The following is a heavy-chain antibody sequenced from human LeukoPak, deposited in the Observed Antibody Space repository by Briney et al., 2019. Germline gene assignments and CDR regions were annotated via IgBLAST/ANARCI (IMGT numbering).Heavy chain of an antibody. Sequence: PSETLSLTCTVSGGSISDSNYYWGWIRQPPGKGLEWIAYIDYRGSTTYNPSLKSRVTISVDTSRNQFSLKLSSVTAADTAVYYCARSRSGYSYDHAAFDIWGQGTMVTVSS. CDR1: GGSISDSNYY. CDR3: ARSRSGYSYDHAAFDI. CDR2: IDYRGST. V-gene: IGHV4-61*05. J-gene: IGHJ3*02. D-gene: IGHD5-18*01.